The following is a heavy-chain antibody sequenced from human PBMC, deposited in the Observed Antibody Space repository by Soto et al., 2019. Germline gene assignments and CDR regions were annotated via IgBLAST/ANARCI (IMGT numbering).Heavy chain of an antibody. CDR3: ARDRNYHDGSGLYWYFDL. V-gene: IGHV1-3*01. J-gene: IGHJ2*01. D-gene: IGHD3-22*01. CDR1: GYSFTNYA. CDR2: INGGNGNT. Sequence: QVQLVQSGAEVKKPGASVKVSCKASGYSFTNYAMHWVRQAPGQGLEWMGWINGGNGNTKYSEKFQGRVTITRDTSASTAYMELSSLRSEDTAVYYCARDRNYHDGSGLYWYFDLWGRGTLVTVSS.